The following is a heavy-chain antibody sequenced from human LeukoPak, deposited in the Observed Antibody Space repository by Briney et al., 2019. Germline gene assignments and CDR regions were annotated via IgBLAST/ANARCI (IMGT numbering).Heavy chain of an antibody. V-gene: IGHV3-30*03. CDR3: ARTPLRWIQLWGIDY. Sequence: GGSLRLSCAASGFTFSSYGMRWVRQAPGKGLEWVAVISYDGSNKYYADSVKGRFTISRDNSKNTLYLQMNSLRAEDTAVYYCARTPLRWIQLWGIDYWGQGTLVTVSS. CDR2: ISYDGSNK. J-gene: IGHJ4*02. D-gene: IGHD5-18*01. CDR1: GFTFSSYG.